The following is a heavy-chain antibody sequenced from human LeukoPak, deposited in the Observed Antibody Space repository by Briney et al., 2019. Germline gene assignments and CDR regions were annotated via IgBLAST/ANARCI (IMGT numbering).Heavy chain of an antibody. CDR3: AREGIAAAGNDYYYMDV. J-gene: IGHJ6*03. Sequence: ASVKVSCKASGGTFSSYAISWVRQAPGQGLEWMGWINPNSGGTNYAQKFQGRVTMTRDTSISTAYMELSRLRSDDTAVYYCAREGIAAAGNDYYYMDVWGKGTTVTVSS. CDR2: INPNSGGT. CDR1: GGTFSSYA. V-gene: IGHV1-2*02. D-gene: IGHD6-13*01.